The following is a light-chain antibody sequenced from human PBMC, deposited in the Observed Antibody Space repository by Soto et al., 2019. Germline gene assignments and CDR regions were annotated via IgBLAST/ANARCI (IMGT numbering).Light chain of an antibody. CDR2: GAS. CDR3: QQYGSSPTWT. CDR1: QSVSSNY. Sequence: SVLTQSPGTLTCSPGEISTLSCRASQSVSSNYLAWYQQKPGQAPRLLIYGASTRATGIPDRFSGSGSGTDFTLTISRLEPEDSAVYYCQQYGSSPTWTFGQGTKVDIK. J-gene: IGKJ1*01. V-gene: IGKV3-20*01.